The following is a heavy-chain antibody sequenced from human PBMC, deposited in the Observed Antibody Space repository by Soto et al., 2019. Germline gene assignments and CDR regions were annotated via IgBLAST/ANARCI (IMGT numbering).Heavy chain of an antibody. D-gene: IGHD1-26*01. CDR1: GFSISDYG. V-gene: IGHV3-30*18. CDR2: ISYDGNNT. Sequence: ESGGGVVQPGRSLRLACAASGFSISDYGMEWVRQAPGKGLEWVALISYDGNNTYYADSVKGRFTISRDNSKDTLFLQMTGLRVEDTAVYYCAKGAGDRLSLGMDVWGQGTTVTVSS. J-gene: IGHJ6*02. CDR3: AKGAGDRLSLGMDV.